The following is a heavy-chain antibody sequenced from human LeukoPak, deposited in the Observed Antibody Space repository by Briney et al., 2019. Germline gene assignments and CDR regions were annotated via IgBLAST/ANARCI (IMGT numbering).Heavy chain of an antibody. Sequence: SETLSLXCAVYGGSYSGYYWSWIRQPPGKGLEWIGEINHSGSTNYNPSLKSRVTISVDTSKNQFSLKLSSVTAADTAVYYCARRVITPFDYWGQGTLVTVSS. J-gene: IGHJ4*02. CDR1: GGSYSGYY. D-gene: IGHD3-22*01. V-gene: IGHV4-34*01. CDR2: INHSGST. CDR3: ARRVITPFDY.